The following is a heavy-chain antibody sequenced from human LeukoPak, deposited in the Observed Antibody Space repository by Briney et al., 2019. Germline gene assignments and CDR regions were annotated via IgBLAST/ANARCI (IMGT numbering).Heavy chain of an antibody. Sequence: SETLSLTCAVYGGSFSGYYWSWIRQPPGKGLEWIGEINHSGSTNYNPSLKSRVTISVDTSKNQFSLKLSSVTAADTAVYYCARATGYSSGSGFDYWGQGTLVTVSS. D-gene: IGHD6-19*01. CDR3: ARATGYSSGSGFDY. J-gene: IGHJ4*02. V-gene: IGHV4-34*01. CDR2: INHSGST. CDR1: GGSFSGYY.